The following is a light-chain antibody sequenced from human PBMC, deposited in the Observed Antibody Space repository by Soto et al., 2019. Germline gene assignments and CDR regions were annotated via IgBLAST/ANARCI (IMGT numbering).Light chain of an antibody. V-gene: IGKV1-5*01. J-gene: IGKJ3*01. CDR3: QQCSIYFRT. CDR2: DAS. Sequence: DIQMTQSPSSLSASVGDRVTITCRASQSVGRWLAWYQQRPGKAPNLLIYDASTLESGVPSRFSASGSGTDFTLTISSLQPYVLATCSCQQCSIYFRTFGKGTNVDFK. CDR1: QSVGRW.